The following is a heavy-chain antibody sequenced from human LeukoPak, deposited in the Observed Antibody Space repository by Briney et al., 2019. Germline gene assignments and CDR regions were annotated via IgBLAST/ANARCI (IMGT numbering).Heavy chain of an antibody. J-gene: IGHJ2*01. Sequence: SETLSLTCTVSGGSISSGGYYWSWIRQPPGKGLEWIGYIYHSGSTYYNPSLKSRVTISVDRAKNQFSLKLSSVTAADTAEYYCARVFQYWGPEILRSYWYFDLWGRGTLVTVSS. V-gene: IGHV4-30-2*01. CDR1: GGSISSGGYY. D-gene: IGHD2/OR15-2a*01. CDR2: IYHSGST. CDR3: ARVFQYWGPEILRSYWYFDL.